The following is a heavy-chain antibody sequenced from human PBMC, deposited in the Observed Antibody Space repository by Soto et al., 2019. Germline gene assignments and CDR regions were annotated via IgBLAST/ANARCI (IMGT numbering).Heavy chain of an antibody. CDR2: IYYSGST. CDR1: GGSISSGGYY. J-gene: IGHJ5*02. Sequence: SETLSLTCTVSGGSISSGGYYWSWIRQHPGKGLEWIGYIYYSGSTNYNPSLKSRVTISVDTSKNQFSLKLSSVTAADTAVYYCARVGSSGWYPSGWFDPWGQGTLVTVSS. D-gene: IGHD6-19*01. V-gene: IGHV4-61*08. CDR3: ARVGSSGWYPSGWFDP.